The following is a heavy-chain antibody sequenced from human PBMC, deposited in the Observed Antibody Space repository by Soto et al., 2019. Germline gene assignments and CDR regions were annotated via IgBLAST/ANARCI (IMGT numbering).Heavy chain of an antibody. J-gene: IGHJ4*02. CDR2: IIGPGDKA. Sequence: EVQLLESGGGLVQPGGSLRLSCAASGFSFSDYGMSWVRQAPGKGLEWVSAIIGPGDKAYYADSVKGRFTISRDNSNNTVYLQLNNPRAGDLGLYYFSKDREYGDLVPLDCWGQGTLVTVSS. V-gene: IGHV3-23*01. CDR1: GFSFSDYG. D-gene: IGHD2-21*02. CDR3: SKDREYGDLVPLDC.